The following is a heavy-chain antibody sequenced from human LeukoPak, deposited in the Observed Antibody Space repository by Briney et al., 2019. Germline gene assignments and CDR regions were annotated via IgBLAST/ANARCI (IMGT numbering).Heavy chain of an antibody. CDR3: ATGSIAVAGRDY. Sequence: PGGSLRLSCAASGFTFSSYGMHWVRQAPGKGLEWVAFIRYDGSNKYYADSVKGRFTISRDNSKNTLYLQMNSLRPEDTAVYYCATGSIAVAGRDYWGQGTLVTVSS. V-gene: IGHV3-30*02. CDR2: IRYDGSNK. J-gene: IGHJ4*02. CDR1: GFTFSSYG. D-gene: IGHD6-19*01.